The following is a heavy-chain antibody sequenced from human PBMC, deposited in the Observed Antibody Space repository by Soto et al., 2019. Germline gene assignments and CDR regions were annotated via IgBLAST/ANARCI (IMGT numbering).Heavy chain of an antibody. D-gene: IGHD6-6*01. CDR2: IYYSGST. CDR1: GGSITSGGYY. J-gene: IGHJ4*02. CDR3: AGHYSRSWVYNY. V-gene: IGHV4-31*03. Sequence: SETLSLTCSVSGGSITSGGYYWSWIRQRPGKGLEWIGIIYYSGSTSYHPSLKSRASISLDKSKNQSSLQLSSVTAADTAFYYSAGHYSRSWVYNYWGQGTLVTIAS.